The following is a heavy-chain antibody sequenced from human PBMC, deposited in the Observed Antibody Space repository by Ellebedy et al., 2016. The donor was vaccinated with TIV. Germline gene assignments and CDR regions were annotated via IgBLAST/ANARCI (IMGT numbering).Heavy chain of an antibody. CDR2: IYYSGST. CDR1: AGSMNSHY. J-gene: IGHJ4*02. V-gene: IGHV4-39*01. CDR3: ARHVPTLRDWLVHDY. Sequence: SETLSLTCTVFAGSMNSHYWSWIRQPPGKGLEWIGSIYYSGSTYYNPSLKSRVTISVDTSKNQFSLKLSSVTAADTAVYYCARHVPTLRDWLVHDYWGQGTLVTVSS. D-gene: IGHD6-19*01.